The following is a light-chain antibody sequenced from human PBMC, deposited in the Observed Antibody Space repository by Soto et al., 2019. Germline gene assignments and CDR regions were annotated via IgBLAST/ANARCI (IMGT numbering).Light chain of an antibody. CDR2: GAS. CDR3: QQHDNSPWM. J-gene: IGKJ1*01. CDR1: QSVSNTY. Sequence: EVVLTQSPGTLSLSPGERATLSCRASQSVSNTYVAWYQHIPGQTPRLLIYGASNRATGIPDRFSGSGSGTDFTLTICRLEPEDFAVYYCQQHDNSPWMFGQGTKVDIK. V-gene: IGKV3-20*01.